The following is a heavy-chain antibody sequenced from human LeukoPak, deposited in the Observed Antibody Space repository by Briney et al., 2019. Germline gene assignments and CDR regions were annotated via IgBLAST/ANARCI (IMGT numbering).Heavy chain of an antibody. CDR2: INTNTGNP. D-gene: IGHD3-22*01. Sequence: AASVKVSCKASGYTFNSYAMNWVRQAPGQGLEWMGWINTNTGNPTYAQGFTGRFVFSLDTSVSTAYLQISSLKAEDTAVYYCASQIVVVIRPRYYGMDVWGQGTTVTVSS. CDR1: GYTFNSYA. V-gene: IGHV7-4-1*02. CDR3: ASQIVVVIRPRYYGMDV. J-gene: IGHJ6*02.